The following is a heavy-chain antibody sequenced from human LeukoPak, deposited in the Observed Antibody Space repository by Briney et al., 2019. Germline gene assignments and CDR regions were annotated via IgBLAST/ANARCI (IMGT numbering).Heavy chain of an antibody. Sequence: GGSLRLSCAASGFTFSDYYMSWVRQAPGKGLEGVAFIRYDGSNKYYADSVKGRFTISRDNSKNTLYLQMNSLRAEDTAVYYCAKDFTGSGSNFDYWGQGTLVTVSS. CDR2: IRYDGSNK. CDR1: GFTFSDYY. CDR3: AKDFTGSGSNFDY. V-gene: IGHV3-30*02. D-gene: IGHD3-9*01. J-gene: IGHJ4*02.